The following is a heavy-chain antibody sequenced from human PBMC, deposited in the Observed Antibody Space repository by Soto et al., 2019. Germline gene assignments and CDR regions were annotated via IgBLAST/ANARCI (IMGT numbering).Heavy chain of an antibody. CDR1: GFTFSNYA. V-gene: IGHV3-23*01. CDR3: ANGGSGEGYFDY. Sequence: PVGSLRLSCVASGFTFSNYAMSWVRQAPGKGLEWVSAISGNGGSTYYADSVKGRFTISRDNSKNTLNLQMNSLRAEDTAVYYCANGGSGEGYFDYWGQGTLVTVSS. J-gene: IGHJ4*02. D-gene: IGHD3-16*01. CDR2: ISGNGGST.